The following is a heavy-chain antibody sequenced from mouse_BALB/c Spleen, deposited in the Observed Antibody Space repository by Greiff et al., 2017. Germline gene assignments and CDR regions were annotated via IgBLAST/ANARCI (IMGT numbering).Heavy chain of an antibody. D-gene: IGHD1-1*02. CDR1: GFTFNTYA. V-gene: IGHV10-1*02. CDR2: IRSKSNNYAT. Sequence: EVHLVESGGGLVQPKGSLKLSCAASGFTFNTYAMNWVRQAPGKGLEWVARIRSKSNNYATYYADSVKDRFTISRDDSQSMLYLQMNNLKTEDTAMYYCVRHGKGGTPMDYWGQGTSVTVSS. J-gene: IGHJ4*01. CDR3: VRHGKGGTPMDY.